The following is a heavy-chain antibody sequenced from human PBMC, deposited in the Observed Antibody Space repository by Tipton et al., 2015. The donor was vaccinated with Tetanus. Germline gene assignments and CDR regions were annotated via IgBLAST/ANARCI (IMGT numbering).Heavy chain of an antibody. J-gene: IGHJ4*02. CDR2: IIPTFDTR. CDR3: ARTAGGTREYYGIKY. Sequence: QLVQSGAEVKKPGSSVKLSCKGFGGTFNNFPISWVRQAPGLGLEWMGGIIPTFDTRTYAQKFHGRLTITADRSTRTAYMEPSSLRSEDTAVYFCARTAGGTREYYGIKYWGQGTLVTVSS. CDR1: GGTFNNFP. V-gene: IGHV1-69*06. D-gene: IGHD3-3*01.